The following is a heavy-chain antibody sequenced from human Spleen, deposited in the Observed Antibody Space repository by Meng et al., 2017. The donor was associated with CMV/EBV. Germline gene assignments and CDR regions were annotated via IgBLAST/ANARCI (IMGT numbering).Heavy chain of an antibody. CDR1: GFIVSSNY. J-gene: IGHJ4*02. CDR2: THSCGTT. Sequence: GESLKISCAASGFIVSSNYLSWVRQAPGKGLQWVSVTHSCGTTYYADSAKGRLTISRDNSKNSLYLQMNSLRAEDTAVYYCARNYCSGGSCYGVFDYWGQGTLVTVSS. CDR3: ARNYCSGGSCYGVFDY. D-gene: IGHD2-15*01. V-gene: IGHV3-66*03.